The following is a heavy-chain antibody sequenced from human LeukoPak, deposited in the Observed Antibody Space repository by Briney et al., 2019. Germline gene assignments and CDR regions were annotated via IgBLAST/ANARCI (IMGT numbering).Heavy chain of an antibody. CDR2: MSSSGSTI. Sequence: GGSLRLSCAASGFTFGDAYMSWLRQAPGKGLEWVSYMSSSGSTIYYADSEKGRFTISRDNAKNSLYLQMNSLRAEDTAVYYCARDLGLRPLYYFDYWGQGTLVTVSS. V-gene: IGHV3-11*01. CDR1: GFTFGDAY. J-gene: IGHJ4*02. CDR3: ARDLGLRPLYYFDY.